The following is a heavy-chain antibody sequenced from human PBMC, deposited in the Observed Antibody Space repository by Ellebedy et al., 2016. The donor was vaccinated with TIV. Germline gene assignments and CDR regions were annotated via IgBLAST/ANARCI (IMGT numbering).Heavy chain of an antibody. CDR2: ISAYNGNT. D-gene: IGHD4-23*01. CDR1: SYTFTSYG. J-gene: IGHJ5*02. Sequence: ASVKVSXKASSYTFTSYGISWVRQAPGQGLEWMGWISAYNGNTNYAQKLQGRVTMTTDTSTSTAYMELRSLRSEDTAVYYCATPGGADWFDPWGQGTLVTVSS. CDR3: ATPGGADWFDP. V-gene: IGHV1-18*01.